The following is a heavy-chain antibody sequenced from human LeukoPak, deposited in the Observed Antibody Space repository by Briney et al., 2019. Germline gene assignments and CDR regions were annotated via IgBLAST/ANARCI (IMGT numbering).Heavy chain of an antibody. J-gene: IGHJ4*02. V-gene: IGHV3-21*01. CDR3: ARGRGCSSMSCYPDY. Sequence: GGSLRLSCAASGFSFSAYSINRVRQAPGKGLEWVSSISPSSNYIYYADSVKGRFTISRDNAKNSLFLQMNSLRAEDTAVYYCARGRGCSSMSCYPDYWGQGTLVTVSS. CDR2: ISPSSNYI. D-gene: IGHD2-2*01. CDR1: GFSFSAYS.